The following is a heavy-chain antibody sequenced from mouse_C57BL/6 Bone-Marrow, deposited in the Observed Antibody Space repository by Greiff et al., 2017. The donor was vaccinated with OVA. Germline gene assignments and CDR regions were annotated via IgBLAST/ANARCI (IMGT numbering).Heavy chain of an antibody. CDR2: ISDGGSYT. Sequence: DVMLVESGGGLVKPGGSLKLSCAASGFTFSSYAMSWVRQTPEKRLEWVATISDGGSYTYYPDNVKGRFTISRDNAKNNLYLQMSHLKSEDTAMYYCARDLDLLLWYFDVWGTGTTVTVSS. CDR3: ARDLDLLLWYFDV. D-gene: IGHD1-1*01. J-gene: IGHJ1*03. CDR1: GFTFSSYA. V-gene: IGHV5-4*01.